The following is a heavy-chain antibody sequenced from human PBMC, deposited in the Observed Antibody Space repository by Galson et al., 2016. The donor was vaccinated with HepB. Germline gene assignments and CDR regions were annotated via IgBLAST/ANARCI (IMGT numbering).Heavy chain of an antibody. CDR2: IHHSGGT. CDR3: ARPRSCPVGGNYYMDV. D-gene: IGHD3-10*01. V-gene: IGHV4-34*10. CDR1: GGSFSGYN. Sequence: SETLSPTCAVYGGSFSGYNWTWIRQPPGKGLEWIGEIHHSGGTIYNPPLKSRITMSVDTSKNQFYLSLRSVTAADTAMYYCARPRSCPVGGNYYMDVWGQGTTVTISS. J-gene: IGHJ6*02.